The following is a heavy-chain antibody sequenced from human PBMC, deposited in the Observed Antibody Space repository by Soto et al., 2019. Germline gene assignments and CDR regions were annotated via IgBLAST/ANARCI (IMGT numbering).Heavy chain of an antibody. Sequence: QVQLQESGPGLVKPSQTLSLTCSVSGGSISSGGYYWSWIRQQPEKGLEWIGYIYYSGSTTYNPSLKSRVIISVSTSSNRSSLDLRSVTAADTAIYYCARQSASWQWFVDWGQGTLVTVSS. CDR3: ARQSASWQWFVD. J-gene: IGHJ5*02. D-gene: IGHD3-3*01. CDR2: IYYSGST. CDR1: GGSISSGGYY. V-gene: IGHV4-31*03.